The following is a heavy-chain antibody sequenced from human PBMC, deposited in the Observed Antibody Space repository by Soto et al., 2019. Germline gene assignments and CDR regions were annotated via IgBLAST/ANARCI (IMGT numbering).Heavy chain of an antibody. CDR3: AREPRDYAPSRLAP. Sequence: QVQLVESGGGVVQPGRSLRLSCAASDFSFSSYSMQWVRQAPGKGLEWVAFISDDGSQKYYADSVKGRFTISRDNSKNALYLQMNSLRAEDTAVYYCAREPRDYAPSRLAPWGQGTLVTVSS. CDR2: ISDDGSQK. J-gene: IGHJ5*02. V-gene: IGHV3-30-3*01. CDR1: DFSFSSYS. D-gene: IGHD4-17*01.